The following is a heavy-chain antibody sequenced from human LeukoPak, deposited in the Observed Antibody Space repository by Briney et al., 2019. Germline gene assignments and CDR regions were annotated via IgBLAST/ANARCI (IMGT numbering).Heavy chain of an antibody. CDR1: GGSISSYY. Sequence: SETLSLTCTVSGGSISSYYWSWIRQPPGKGLEWIGYIYYSGSTNYNSSLKSRVTISVDTSKNQFSLKLSSVTAADTAVYYCARQNDILTGRDGAFDIWGQGTMVTVSS. CDR2: IYYSGST. CDR3: ARQNDILTGRDGAFDI. D-gene: IGHD3-9*01. J-gene: IGHJ3*02. V-gene: IGHV4-59*08.